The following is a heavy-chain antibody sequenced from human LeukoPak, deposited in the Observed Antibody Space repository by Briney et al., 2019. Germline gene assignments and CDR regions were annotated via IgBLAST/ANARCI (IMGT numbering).Heavy chain of an antibody. D-gene: IGHD5-18*01. J-gene: IGHJ3*02. CDR3: ARVVMGDTAMVPDAFDI. V-gene: IGHV4-59*12. Sequence: PSETLSLTCTVSGGSISSYYWSWIRQPPGKGLEWIGYIYYSGSTNYNPSLKSRVTISVDTSKNQFSLKLSSVTATHRAVYYCARVVMGDTAMVPDAFDIWGQGTMVTVSS. CDR1: GGSISSYY. CDR2: IYYSGST.